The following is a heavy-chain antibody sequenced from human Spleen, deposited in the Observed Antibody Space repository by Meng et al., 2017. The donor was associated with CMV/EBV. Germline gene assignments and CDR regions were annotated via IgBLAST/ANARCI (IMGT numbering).Heavy chain of an antibody. V-gene: IGHV3-30-3*01. CDR2: ISYDGTNK. Sequence: GESLKISCAASGFTFSSYAMHWVRQAPGKGLEWVAVISYDGTNKYYADSVKGRFSISRDNSKNTLYLQMNSLRAEDTAVYYCARYCSNNSCYNFGMDVWGQGTTVTVSS. CDR3: ARYCSNNSCYNFGMDV. D-gene: IGHD2-2*02. CDR1: GFTFSSYA. J-gene: IGHJ6*02.